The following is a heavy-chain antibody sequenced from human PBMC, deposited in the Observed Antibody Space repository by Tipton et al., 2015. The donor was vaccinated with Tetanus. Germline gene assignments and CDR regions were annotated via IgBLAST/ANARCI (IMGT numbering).Heavy chain of an antibody. CDR2: ILHTGST. V-gene: IGHV4-39*01. CDR1: GGSISYTNYY. D-gene: IGHD6-19*01. J-gene: IGHJ5*02. CDR3: ARHVVEAVPRWFDP. Sequence: GLVKPSETLSLTCSVSGGSISYTNYYWGWIRQPPGKKPEWIGSILHTGSTSYNPSLKSRFTISVDTSKNQFSLKLNSVSAADTAVYYCARHVVEAVPRWFDPWGQGTLVTVSS.